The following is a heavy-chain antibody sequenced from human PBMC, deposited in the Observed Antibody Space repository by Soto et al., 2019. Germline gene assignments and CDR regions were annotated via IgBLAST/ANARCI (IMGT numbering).Heavy chain of an antibody. D-gene: IGHD2-2*01. V-gene: IGHV3-48*02. CDR2: ISSSSGNI. J-gene: IGHJ4*02. CDR3: AGGHVGIVVVPAAIPFDY. CDR1: GFTFSSHS. Sequence: GGSLRLSCAASGFTFSSHSMNWVRQAPGKGLEWVSYISSSSGNIYYADSVKGRFTISRDNAKNSLHLQMNSLRDEDTAVYYCAGGHVGIVVVPAAIPFDYWGQGTLVTVSS.